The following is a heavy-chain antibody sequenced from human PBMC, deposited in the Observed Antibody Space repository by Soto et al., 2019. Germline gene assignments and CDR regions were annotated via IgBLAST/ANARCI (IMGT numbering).Heavy chain of an antibody. V-gene: IGHV1-69*06. D-gene: IGHD6-19*01. CDR1: GGTFSSYA. J-gene: IGHJ4*02. CDR3: ASFLYSSGWYGRGYCFDY. CDR2: IIPIFGTA. Sequence: SVKVSCKASGGTFSSYAISWVRQAPGQGLEWMGGIIPIFGTANYAQKFQGRVTITADKSTSTAYMELSSLRSEDTAVYYCASFLYSSGWYGRGYCFDYWGQGTLVTVSS.